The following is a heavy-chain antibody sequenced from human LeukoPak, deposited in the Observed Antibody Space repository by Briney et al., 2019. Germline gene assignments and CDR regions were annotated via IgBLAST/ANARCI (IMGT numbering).Heavy chain of an antibody. CDR2: ISGSGGST. CDR3: AKFGVRGVSTYYYMDV. J-gene: IGHJ6*03. V-gene: IGHV3-23*01. D-gene: IGHD3-10*01. CDR1: GFTFDDYG. Sequence: PGGSLRLSCAASGFTFDDYGMSWVRQAPGKGLEWVSAISGSGGSTYYADSVKGRFTISRDNSKNTLYLQMNSLRAEDTAVYYCAKFGVRGVSTYYYMDVWGKGTTVTISS.